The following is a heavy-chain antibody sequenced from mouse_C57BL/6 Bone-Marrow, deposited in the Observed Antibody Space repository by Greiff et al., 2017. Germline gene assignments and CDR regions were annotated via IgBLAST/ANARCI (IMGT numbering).Heavy chain of an antibody. V-gene: IGHV5-15*01. CDR2: ISNLAYSI. Sequence: VQLQQSGGGLVQPGGSLKLSCAASGFTFSDYGMAWVRQAPRKGPEWVAFISNLAYSIYYADTVTGRFTISRENAKNTLYLEMSSLRSEDTAMYYCARHGGAMDYWGQGTSVTVSS. J-gene: IGHJ4*01. CDR3: ARHGGAMDY. CDR1: GFTFSDYG.